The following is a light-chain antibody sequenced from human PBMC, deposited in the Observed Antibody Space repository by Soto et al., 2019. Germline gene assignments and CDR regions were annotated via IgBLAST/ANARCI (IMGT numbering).Light chain of an antibody. Sequence: DIQMTQSPSSLSASVGDRVTITCRASQTISSYLNWYQQKPGKAPKLLIYATSSLQSGVPSRFSGSGSGTDFTLTISSLQPEDFATCYCQESFTSLPTFGQGTKVDIK. CDR2: ATS. J-gene: IGKJ1*01. CDR1: QTISSY. CDR3: QESFTSLPT. V-gene: IGKV1-39*01.